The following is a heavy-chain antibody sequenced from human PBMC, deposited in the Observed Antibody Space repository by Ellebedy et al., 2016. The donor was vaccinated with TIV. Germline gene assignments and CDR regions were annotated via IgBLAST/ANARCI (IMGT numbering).Heavy chain of an antibody. J-gene: IGHJ4*02. CDR3: ARGVLNSGYYSDY. D-gene: IGHD3-22*01. CDR2: VSSDVTGP. Sequence: PGGSLRLSCAASGFSLSTYWMHSVRQVPGKGLEWVSRVSSDVTGPTYADSVMGRFIISRDNAKSTVYLQMFSLRPEDTAVYYCARGVLNSGYYSDYWGRGTLVTFSS. CDR1: GFSLSTYW. V-gene: IGHV3-74*01.